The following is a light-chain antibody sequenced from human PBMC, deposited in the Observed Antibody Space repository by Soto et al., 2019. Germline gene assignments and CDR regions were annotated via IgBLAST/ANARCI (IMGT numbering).Light chain of an antibody. CDR3: QQYSNRLS. CDR1: QSVSSN. CDR2: GAS. Sequence: EIVMTQSPATLSVSPGERATLSCRASQSVSSNLVWYQQKPGQAPRLLIYGASTRATGIPARFSGRGSGTEFALTTSSLQYEGFAVYYCQQYSNRLSLGGGTRVEIK. J-gene: IGKJ4*01. V-gene: IGKV3-15*01.